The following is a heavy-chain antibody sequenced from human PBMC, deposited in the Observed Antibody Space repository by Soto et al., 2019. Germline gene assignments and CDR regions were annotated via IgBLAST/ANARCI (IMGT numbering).Heavy chain of an antibody. CDR2: ISYDGSNK. V-gene: IGHV3-30*18. CDR3: ANPLLAGYYNEGMDV. CDR1: GFTFSSYG. D-gene: IGHD3-9*01. J-gene: IGHJ6*02. Sequence: GGSLRLSCAAPGFTFSSYGMHWVRQAPGKGLEWVAVISYDGSNKYYADSVKGRFTISRDNSKNTLYLQMNSLRAEDTAVYYCANPLLAGYYNEGMDVWGQGTTVTVSS.